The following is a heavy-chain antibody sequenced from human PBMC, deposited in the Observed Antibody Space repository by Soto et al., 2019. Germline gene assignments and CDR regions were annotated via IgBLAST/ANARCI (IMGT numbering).Heavy chain of an antibody. V-gene: IGHV3-11*06. CDR2: ISGSSRYT. D-gene: IGHD6-19*01. J-gene: IGHJ4*02. Sequence: STRVWRAASEVPCSYHYMSLIREDPRKGLEWVSYISGSSRYTNFADSVKGRFTISRDNAKNSLYLQMNSLRAEDTAVYYCARHTSGWHYYDNRGQGTPLTVYS. CDR3: ARHTSGWHYYDN. CDR1: EVPCSYHY.